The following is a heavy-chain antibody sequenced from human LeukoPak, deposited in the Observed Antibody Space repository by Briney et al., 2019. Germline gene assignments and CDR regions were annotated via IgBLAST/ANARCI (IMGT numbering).Heavy chain of an antibody. D-gene: IGHD2/OR15-2a*01. Sequence: SETLSLTCTVSAGFVSNSNYYWGWIRQPPGKGLEWIGSIYYSGSTYYNPSLKSRVTISLDTSKNQFSLRLTSVTAADTAVYYCARKRGAFPSLWGPGTMVTVSS. V-gene: IGHV4-39*07. J-gene: IGHJ3*01. CDR1: AGFVSNSNYY. CDR2: IYYSGST. CDR3: ARKRGAFPSL.